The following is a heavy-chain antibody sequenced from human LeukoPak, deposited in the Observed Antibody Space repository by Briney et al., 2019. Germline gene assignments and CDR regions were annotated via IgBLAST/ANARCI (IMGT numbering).Heavy chain of an antibody. J-gene: IGHJ4*02. D-gene: IGHD1-26*01. CDR2: IYSGGST. CDR3: ARGQQWELPCNY. CDR1: GFTVSSNY. Sequence: GESLRVSCAASGFTVSSNYMSWVRQAPGKGLEWVSVIYSGGSTYYADSVKGRFTISRDNSKNTLYLQMNSLRAEDTAVYYCARGQQWELPCNYWGQGTLVTVSS. V-gene: IGHV3-66*01.